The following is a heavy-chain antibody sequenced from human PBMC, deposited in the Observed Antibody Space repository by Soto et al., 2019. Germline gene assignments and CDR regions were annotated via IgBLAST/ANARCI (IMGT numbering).Heavy chain of an antibody. Sequence: QVQLQESGPGLVKPSQTLSLTCTVSGGSISSGGYYWSWIRQHPGKGLEWIGYIYYSGSTYYNPSLKSRVTISVDTSKSQFSLKLSSVTAADTAVYYCARMAGIAGNAFDIWGQGTMVAVSS. V-gene: IGHV4-31*03. CDR3: ARMAGIAGNAFDI. D-gene: IGHD3-10*01. J-gene: IGHJ3*02. CDR2: IYYSGST. CDR1: GGSISSGGYY.